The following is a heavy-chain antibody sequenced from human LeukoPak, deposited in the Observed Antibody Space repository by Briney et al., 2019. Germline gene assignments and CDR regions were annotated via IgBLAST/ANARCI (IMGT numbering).Heavy chain of an antibody. V-gene: IGHV4-34*01. D-gene: IGHD5-12*01. J-gene: IGHJ5*02. Sequence: SETLSLTCAVYGGSFSGYNWSWIRQPPGKGLEWIGEINHRASTNYNPSFKSRVTISVDTSKNQFSLKLSSLTAADTAVYYCAGSIIVATEENWFDPWGQGTLVTVSS. CDR1: GGSFSGYN. CDR3: AGSIIVATEENWFDP. CDR2: INHRAST.